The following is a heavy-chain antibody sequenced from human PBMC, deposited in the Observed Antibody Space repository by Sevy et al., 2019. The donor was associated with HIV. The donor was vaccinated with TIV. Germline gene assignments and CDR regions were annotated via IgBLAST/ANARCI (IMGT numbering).Heavy chain of an antibody. CDR2: MSYDGSYK. CDR3: ARDSGYSINWYPAY. V-gene: IGHV3-30*03. D-gene: IGHD6-13*01. CDR1: GFTFSSHG. Sequence: SLRLSCAASGFTFSSHGMHWVRQAPGKGLEWVAVMSYDGSYKSYGDSVKGRFTISRDDSKNTLYLQMNSLRPEDTAMYYCARDSGYSINWYPAYWGQGTLVTVSS. J-gene: IGHJ4*02.